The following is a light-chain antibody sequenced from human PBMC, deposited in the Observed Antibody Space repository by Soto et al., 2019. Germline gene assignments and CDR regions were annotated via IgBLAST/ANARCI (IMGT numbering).Light chain of an antibody. CDR1: QGIGNW. CDR2: AAS. J-gene: IGKJ4*01. CDR3: QQASSFPHT. V-gene: IGKV1-12*01. Sequence: DIQMTQSPSSVSASVGDRVTITCRASQGIGNWLAWYQQKPGKAPKLLIYAASYLQSGVPSRFSGSGAGTEFTLTISRLQHEDFATYYWQQASSFPHTFGGGTKVEIK.